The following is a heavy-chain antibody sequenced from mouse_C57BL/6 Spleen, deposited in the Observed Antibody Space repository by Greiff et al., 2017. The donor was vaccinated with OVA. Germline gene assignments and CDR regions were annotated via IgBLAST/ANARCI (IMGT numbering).Heavy chain of an antibody. CDR3: AREDTTVVDPYYAMDY. D-gene: IGHD1-1*01. Sequence: EVQGVESGGGLVKPGGSLKLSCAASGFTFSSYAMSWVRQTPEKRLEWVATISDGGSYTYYPDNVKGRFTISRDNAKNNLYLHMSHLKSEDTAMYYCAREDTTVVDPYYAMDYWGQGTSVTVSS. J-gene: IGHJ4*01. CDR1: GFTFSSYA. V-gene: IGHV5-4*01. CDR2: ISDGGSYT.